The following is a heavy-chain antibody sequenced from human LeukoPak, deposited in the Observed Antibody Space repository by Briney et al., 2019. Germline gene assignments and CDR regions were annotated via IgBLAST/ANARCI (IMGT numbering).Heavy chain of an antibody. J-gene: IGHJ4*02. CDR2: INPNSGHT. Sequence: GASVKVSCKASGYSFTGYYMHWARQAPGQGLEWMGWINPNSGHTNYAQKFQGRVTMTRDTSISTAYMELSRLRSDDTAVYYCARDLITFGSGSYPYFFDYWGQGTLVTVSS. V-gene: IGHV1-2*02. CDR3: ARDLITFGSGSYPYFFDY. D-gene: IGHD3-10*01. CDR1: GYSFTGYY.